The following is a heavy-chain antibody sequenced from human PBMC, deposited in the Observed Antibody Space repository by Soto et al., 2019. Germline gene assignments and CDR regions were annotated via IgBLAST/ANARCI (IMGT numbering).Heavy chain of an antibody. D-gene: IGHD1-7*01. V-gene: IGHV4-31*03. J-gene: IGHJ4*02. CDR3: ARPHLSQLELNY. Sequence: PSETLSLTCTVSGGSISSGGYYWSWIRQHPGKGLEWIGYIYYSGSTYYNPSLKSRVTISVDTSKNQFSLKLSSVTAADTAVYYCARPHLSQLELNYWGQGTLVTVSS. CDR2: IYYSGST. CDR1: GGSISSGGYY.